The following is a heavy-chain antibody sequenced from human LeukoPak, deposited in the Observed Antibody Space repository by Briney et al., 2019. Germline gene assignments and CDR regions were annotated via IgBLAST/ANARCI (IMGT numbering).Heavy chain of an antibody. CDR2: IGSSGGGI. Sequence: GGSLRLSCAASGFTFSTYTMYWVRHPPGKRLEWVSIIGSSGGGIHYADSVKGRFTISRDNSKNALYLQMNSLRVEDMAVYYCAIDPNWGTHSWGQGVLVTVSS. V-gene: IGHV3-23*01. CDR3: AIDPNWGTHS. D-gene: IGHD7-27*01. J-gene: IGHJ4*02. CDR1: GFTFSTYT.